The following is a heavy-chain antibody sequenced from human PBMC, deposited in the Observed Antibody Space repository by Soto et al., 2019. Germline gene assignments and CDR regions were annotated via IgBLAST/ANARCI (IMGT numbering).Heavy chain of an antibody. D-gene: IGHD6-13*01. Sequence: PGGSLRLSCAASGFTFSSYAMHWVRQAPGKGLEWVAVISYDGSNKYYADSVKGRFTISRDNSKNTLYLQMNSLRAEDTAVYYCARDAAAAGIDWYFDLWGRGTLVTVSS. V-gene: IGHV3-30-3*01. CDR3: ARDAAAAGIDWYFDL. J-gene: IGHJ2*01. CDR1: GFTFSSYA. CDR2: ISYDGSNK.